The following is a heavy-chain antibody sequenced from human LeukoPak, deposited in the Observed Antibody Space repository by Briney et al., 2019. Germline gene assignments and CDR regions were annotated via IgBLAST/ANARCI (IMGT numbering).Heavy chain of an antibody. J-gene: IGHJ4*02. CDR2: INLNSGGT. V-gene: IGHV1-2*02. D-gene: IGHD2-15*01. Sequence: ASVKVSCKASGYTFTDYYMHWVRQAPGQGLEWMGWINLNSGGTNFAQRFQGRVTMTRDTSISTAYMDLSRLISDDTAVYYCARDAGYCTGGSCWYFDHWGQGTLVTASS. CDR1: GYTFTDYY. CDR3: ARDAGYCTGGSCWYFDH.